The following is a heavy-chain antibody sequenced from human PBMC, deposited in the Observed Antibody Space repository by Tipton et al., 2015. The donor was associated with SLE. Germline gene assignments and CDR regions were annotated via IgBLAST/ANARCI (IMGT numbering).Heavy chain of an antibody. J-gene: IGHJ4*02. D-gene: IGHD4-17*01. CDR1: GYSISSGYY. CDR2: IYHSGNT. CDR3: ARERGDYGDYFDY. V-gene: IGHV4-38-2*02. Sequence: TLSLTCAVSGYSISSGYYWGWIRQPPGKGLEWIGRIYHSGNTYYNPSLKSRVSIAVDTSKNQFSLKLSSVTAADTAVYYCARERGDYGDYFDYWGQGTLVTVSS.